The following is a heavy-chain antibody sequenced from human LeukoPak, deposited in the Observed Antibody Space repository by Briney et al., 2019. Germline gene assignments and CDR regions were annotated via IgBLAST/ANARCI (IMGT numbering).Heavy chain of an antibody. J-gene: IGHJ5*02. CDR3: AKEGDFWSGYTWFDP. CDR2: ISGSGGST. V-gene: IGHV3-23*01. D-gene: IGHD3-3*01. CDR1: GFTFSSYA. Sequence: GGSLRLSCAAPGFTFSSYAMSWVRQAPGKGLEWVSAISGSGGSTYYADSVKGRFTISRDNFKNTLYLQMNSLRAEDTAVYYCAKEGDFWSGYTWFDPWGQGTLVTVSS.